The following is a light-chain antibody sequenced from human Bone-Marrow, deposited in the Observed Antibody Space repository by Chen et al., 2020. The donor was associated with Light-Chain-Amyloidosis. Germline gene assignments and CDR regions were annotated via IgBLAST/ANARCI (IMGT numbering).Light chain of an antibody. CDR1: SSDVGGYIY. J-gene: IGLJ3*02. CDR3: SSYTTSSTRV. CDR2: DVS. V-gene: IGLV2-14*03. Sequence: QSALTQPASVSGSPGQSITISCTGTSSDVGGYIYVSWYQQHPGKAPKLMIYDVSNRPSGVSTRFSGSKSGNTASLTISGLQAADEADYYCSSYTTSSTRVFGGGTKVTVL.